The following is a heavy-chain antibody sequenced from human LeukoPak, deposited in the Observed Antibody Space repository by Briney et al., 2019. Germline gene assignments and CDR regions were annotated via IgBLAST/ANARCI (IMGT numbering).Heavy chain of an antibody. Sequence: GGSLSLSCAASGFTFSLFGMHWVRPASGKGLEWVALMSYDGNNKYYADSVKGRFTISRDNSKNILYLRMNSLSAADTAVYYCARDSTPEALGGYGDSPILDYWGQGTLVTVSS. D-gene: IGHD4-17*01. J-gene: IGHJ4*02. CDR1: GFTFSLFG. CDR3: ARDSTPEALGGYGDSPILDY. V-gene: IGHV3-30*03. CDR2: MSYDGNNK.